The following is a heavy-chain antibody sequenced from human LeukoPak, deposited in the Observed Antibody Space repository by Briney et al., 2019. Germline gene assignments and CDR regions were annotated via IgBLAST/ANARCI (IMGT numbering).Heavy chain of an antibody. D-gene: IGHD2-21*02. CDR2: ISSSGSPR. CDR3: ARGLSMDV. CDR1: GFTFSSYE. Sequence: GGSLRLSCVVSGFTFSSYEMNWVRQAPGQGLEWVSYISSSGSPRYYADSVKGRFTTSRDNAKNSLYLQMNSLRDEDTAVYYCARGLSMDVWGQGTTVTVSS. J-gene: IGHJ6*02. V-gene: IGHV3-48*03.